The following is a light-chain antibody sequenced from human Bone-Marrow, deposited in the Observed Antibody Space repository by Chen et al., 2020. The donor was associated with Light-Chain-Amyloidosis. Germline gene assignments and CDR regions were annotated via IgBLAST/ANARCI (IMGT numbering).Light chain of an antibody. CDR2: RDT. V-gene: IGLV3-25*03. Sequence: SYELPQPPSVSVSPGQTARLPCSGDDLPTKYAYWYQQQPGQAPVLVIHRDTERPSGIAERFSGSSSGTTATVTISGVQAEDEADDHCQSADSSGTYEVIFGGGTKLTVL. CDR1: DLPTKY. J-gene: IGLJ2*01. CDR3: QSADSSGTYEVI.